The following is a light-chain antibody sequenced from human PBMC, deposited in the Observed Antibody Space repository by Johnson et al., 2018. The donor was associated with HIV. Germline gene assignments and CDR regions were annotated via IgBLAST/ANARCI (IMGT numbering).Light chain of an antibody. Sequence: QPVLTQPPSVSAAPGQRVTISCSGASSTFGNSYISWYQLLPGSPPKLLVFKNNERPSGIPDRFSGSKSGTSATLGITGLQTGDEADYYCGTWDSSLSAGVFGTGTKVTVL. J-gene: IGLJ1*01. V-gene: IGLV1-51*02. CDR3: GTWDSSLSAGV. CDR2: KNN. CDR1: SSTFGNSY.